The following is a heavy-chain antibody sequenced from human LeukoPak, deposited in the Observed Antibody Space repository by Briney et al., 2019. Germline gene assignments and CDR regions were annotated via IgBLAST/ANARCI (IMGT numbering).Heavy chain of an antibody. CDR3: ARDGSGLRYFDWSPVSWLTPVWFDP. J-gene: IGHJ5*02. D-gene: IGHD3-9*01. Sequence: GASVKVSCKASGYTFTGYYMHWVRQAPGQGLEWMGWINPNSGGTNYAQKFQGRVTMTRDTSISTAYMELSRLRSDDTAVYYCARDGSGLRYFDWSPVSWLTPVWFDPWGQGTLVTVSS. CDR1: GYTFTGYY. CDR2: INPNSGGT. V-gene: IGHV1-2*02.